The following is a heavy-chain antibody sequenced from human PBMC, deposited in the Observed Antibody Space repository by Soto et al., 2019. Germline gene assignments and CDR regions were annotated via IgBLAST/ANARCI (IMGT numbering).Heavy chain of an antibody. J-gene: IGHJ4*01. CDR3: AKYTRTQHLGES. Sequence: GGSLKISCVSSGFTFGSYAMGWVRQAPGKGLEWVSGISSRGDYKFYLGSVRGRFTISRDNSNGLLYLQMMDLRADDTAIYYCAKYTRTQHLGESWGQGTLVTVSS. CDR1: GFTFGSYA. D-gene: IGHD1-26*01. CDR2: ISSRGDYK. V-gene: IGHV3-23*01.